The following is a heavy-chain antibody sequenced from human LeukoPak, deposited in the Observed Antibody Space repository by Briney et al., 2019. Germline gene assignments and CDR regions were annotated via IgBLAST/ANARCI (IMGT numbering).Heavy chain of an antibody. D-gene: IGHD2-2*01. CDR2: INPNSGGT. V-gene: IGHV1-2*02. CDR1: GYTFTGYY. CDR3: ARGLRRYCSSTSCKKGTIGDAFDI. J-gene: IGHJ3*02. Sequence: GASVKASCKASGYTFTGYYMHWVRQAPGQGLEWMGWINPNSGGTNYAQKFQGRVTMTRDTSISTAYMELSRLRSDDTAVYYCARGLRRYCSSTSCKKGTIGDAFDIWGQGTMVTVSS.